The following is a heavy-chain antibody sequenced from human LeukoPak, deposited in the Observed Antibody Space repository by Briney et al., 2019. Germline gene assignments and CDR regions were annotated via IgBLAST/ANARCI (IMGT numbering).Heavy chain of an antibody. D-gene: IGHD6-19*01. V-gene: IGHV3-30*02. J-gene: IGHJ4*02. CDR2: IRYDGSNQ. Sequence: GVSLRLSCAASGFTFSSCGMHWVRQAPGKGLEWVAFIRYDGSNQYYADSVKGRFAISRDSSKNTLYLQMNSLRGDDTAVYYCAKDMGYNTGWTRFDYWGQGTLVTVSS. CDR1: GFTFSSCG. CDR3: AKDMGYNTGWTRFDY.